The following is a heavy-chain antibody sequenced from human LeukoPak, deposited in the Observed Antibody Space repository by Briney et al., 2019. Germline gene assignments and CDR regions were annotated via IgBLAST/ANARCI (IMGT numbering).Heavy chain of an antibody. Sequence: GGSLRLSCSASGFTFSSYAMHWVRQAPGKGLEYVSAISSNGGSTYYADSVKGRFTISRDNAKNSLYLQMNSLRTEDTALYYCARAPRIPATVREGYFDYWGQGTLVTVSS. CDR3: ARAPRIPATVREGYFDY. CDR1: GFTFSSYA. D-gene: IGHD2-2*01. V-gene: IGHV3-64*04. CDR2: ISSNGGST. J-gene: IGHJ4*02.